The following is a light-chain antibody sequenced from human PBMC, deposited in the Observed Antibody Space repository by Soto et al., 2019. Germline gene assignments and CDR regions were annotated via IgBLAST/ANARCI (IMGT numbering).Light chain of an antibody. CDR1: SSDVGGYNY. V-gene: IGLV2-14*01. J-gene: IGLJ2*01. CDR3: SSYTSSSTVV. Sequence: QSALTQPAAVSGSPGQSITISCTGTSSDVGGYNYVSWYQQHPGKAPKLMIYEVSNRPSGVSNRFSGSKSGNTASLTNSGLQTEDEADYYCSSYTSSSTVVFGGGTKLT. CDR2: EVS.